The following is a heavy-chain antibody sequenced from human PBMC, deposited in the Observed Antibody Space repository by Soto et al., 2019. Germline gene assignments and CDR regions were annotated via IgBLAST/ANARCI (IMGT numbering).Heavy chain of an antibody. J-gene: IGHJ4*02. Sequence: EVQLVESGGGLVQPGGSLRLSCAASGFTFSSYWMSWVRQAPGKGLEWVANIKQDGSEKYYVDSVKGRFTISRDNAKNSLYLQMNSLRAEDTAVYYCARSQGHSGRPYYFDYWGQGTLVTVSS. D-gene: IGHD2-21*01. CDR3: ARSQGHSGRPYYFDY. CDR1: GFTFSSYW. CDR2: IKQDGSEK. V-gene: IGHV3-7*03.